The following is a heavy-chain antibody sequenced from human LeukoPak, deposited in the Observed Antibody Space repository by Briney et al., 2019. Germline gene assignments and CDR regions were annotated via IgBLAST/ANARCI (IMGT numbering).Heavy chain of an antibody. J-gene: IGHJ3*02. CDR2: ISGSGGST. D-gene: IGHD4-23*01. CDR1: GFSFSNYA. V-gene: IGHV3-23*01. Sequence: GGSLRLSCTASGFSFSNYAISWVRQAPGKGLEWVSYISGSGGSTYSADSVKGRFTISRENSNNTLYLQMNSLRADNTAMYYCAKDSEATITPLSAFDIWGQGTMVTVSS. CDR3: AKDSEATITPLSAFDI.